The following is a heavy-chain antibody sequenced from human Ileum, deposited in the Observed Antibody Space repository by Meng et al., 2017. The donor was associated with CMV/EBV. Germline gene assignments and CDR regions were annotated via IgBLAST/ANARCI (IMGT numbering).Heavy chain of an antibody. CDR2: VNSASAGGAA. Sequence: CVYSDYTLGGAWIWRGRQAAGKGLEWVGRVNSASAGGAADAAAPVHRRYTVSRDDSRQTVHLQMDNLQIEDTAVYYCTTGWDQYFDFWGQGALVTVSS. CDR3: TTGWDQYFDF. CDR1: DYTLGGAW. J-gene: IGHJ4*02. V-gene: IGHV3-15*07. D-gene: IGHD1-26*01.